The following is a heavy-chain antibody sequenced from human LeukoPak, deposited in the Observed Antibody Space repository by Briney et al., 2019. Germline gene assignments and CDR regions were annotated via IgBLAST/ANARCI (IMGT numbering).Heavy chain of an antibody. D-gene: IGHD2-15*01. CDR1: GFTFSSYA. Sequence: GGSLRLSCAASGFTFSSYAMSWVRRAPGKGPEWVSAISHSGGTTYYADSVKGRFTTTRDNSKNTLYLQMNSLRAEDTAVYYCAKANVKYCSGGSCFDAFDIWGQGTMVTVSS. CDR2: ISHSGGTT. J-gene: IGHJ3*02. CDR3: AKANVKYCSGGSCFDAFDI. V-gene: IGHV3-23*01.